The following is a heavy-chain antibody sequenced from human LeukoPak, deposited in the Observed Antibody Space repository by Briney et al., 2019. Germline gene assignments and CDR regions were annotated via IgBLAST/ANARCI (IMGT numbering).Heavy chain of an antibody. V-gene: IGHV3-30*18. CDR1: GFTFNYYG. CDR3: AKDRQQLVIHNAFDI. J-gene: IGHJ3*02. Sequence: GGSLRLSCAASGFTFNYYGVHWVRQAPGKGLEWVAVISYDGSHKYYTDSVKGRFTISRDNSKNTMHLQMNSLRAEDTAVYYCAKDRQQLVIHNAFDIWGQGTMVTVSS. D-gene: IGHD6-13*01. CDR2: ISYDGSHK.